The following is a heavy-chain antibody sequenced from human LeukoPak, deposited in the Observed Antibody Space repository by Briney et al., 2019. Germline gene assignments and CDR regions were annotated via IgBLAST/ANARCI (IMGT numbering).Heavy chain of an antibody. V-gene: IGHV1-69*01. D-gene: IGHD3-3*01. CDR3: ARGFLEWLLYRNWFDP. CDR2: IIPIFGTA. J-gene: IGHJ5*02. CDR1: GGTFSSYA. Sequence: GSSVKVSCKASGGTFSSYAISWLRQAPGQGLEWMGGIIPIFGTANYAQKFQGRVTITADESTSTAYMELSSLRAEDTAVYYCARGFLEWLLYRNWFDPWGQGTLVTVSS.